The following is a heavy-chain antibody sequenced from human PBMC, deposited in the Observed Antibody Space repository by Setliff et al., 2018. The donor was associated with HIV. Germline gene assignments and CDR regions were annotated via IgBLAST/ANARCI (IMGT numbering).Heavy chain of an antibody. V-gene: IGHV1-2*02. D-gene: IGHD3-10*01. Sequence: GASVKVSCKASGYTFTTYGFNWVRQAPGQGLEWMGWINVNSGGTKYAQKFQGRVTMTRDTSISTAYMEVSSLRSDDTAVYYCAREGSPIYYFDYWSQGTLVTVSS. CDR1: GYTFTTYG. CDR3: AREGSPIYYFDY. CDR2: INVNSGGT. J-gene: IGHJ4*02.